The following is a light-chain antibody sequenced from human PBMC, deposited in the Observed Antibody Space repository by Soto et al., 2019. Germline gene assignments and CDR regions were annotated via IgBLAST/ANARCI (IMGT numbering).Light chain of an antibody. V-gene: IGKV3-20*01. CDR2: SAS. CDR3: QQYGSSPT. Sequence: EIVWTPSPATLSLSPGARAPLSCRASQSVSSSYLAWYQQQPGQPPRLLIYSASSRATGTPARFSRSGSGTDFTPTIRRLEPEDFAVYYRQQYGSSPTFGPGTKVDIK. J-gene: IGKJ1*01. CDR1: QSVSSSY.